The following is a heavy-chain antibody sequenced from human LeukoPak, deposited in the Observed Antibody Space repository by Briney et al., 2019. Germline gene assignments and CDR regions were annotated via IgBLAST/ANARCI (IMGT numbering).Heavy chain of an antibody. CDR2: LRGNDET. D-gene: IGHD2-2*03. Sequence: GGSLRLSCAASGFNFRDYAMSWVSQSPARGLEWVSSLRGNDETFYANSVRGRFTLSRDNYKNTVYLQLNNLRVEDTATYYCARASWISHADAVCWGQGTLVTVAS. CDR3: ARASWISHADAVC. J-gene: IGHJ4*02. V-gene: IGHV3-23*01. CDR1: GFNFRDYA.